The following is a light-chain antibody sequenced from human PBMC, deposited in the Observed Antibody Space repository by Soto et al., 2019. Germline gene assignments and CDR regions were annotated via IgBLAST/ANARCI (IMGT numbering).Light chain of an antibody. Sequence: EIVLTQSPGTLSLSPGERATLSCRASQSLRSTHLAWYQLKPGQAPRLFIYGASSRATGIPDRFSGSGSGTDFTLTISRLEPEDFAVYIRQQSGTSPRTFGQGTRLEI. CDR1: QSLRSTH. V-gene: IGKV3-20*01. CDR3: QQSGTSPRT. CDR2: GAS. J-gene: IGKJ5*01.